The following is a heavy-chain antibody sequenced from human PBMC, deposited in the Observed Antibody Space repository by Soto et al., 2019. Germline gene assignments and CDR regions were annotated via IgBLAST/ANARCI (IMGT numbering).Heavy chain of an antibody. Sequence: GGSLRLSCRASGFTFDDYAMSWVRQAPGKGLEWVGFIRSKAYGGTTEYAASVKGRFTISRDDSKSFAYLQVNSLKTEDTAVYFCARDGDYFVSGTYGYLDYWGLGTLVTVSS. CDR1: GFTFDDYA. CDR2: IRSKAYGGTT. V-gene: IGHV3-49*04. CDR3: ARDGDYFVSGTYGYLDY. D-gene: IGHD3-10*01. J-gene: IGHJ4*02.